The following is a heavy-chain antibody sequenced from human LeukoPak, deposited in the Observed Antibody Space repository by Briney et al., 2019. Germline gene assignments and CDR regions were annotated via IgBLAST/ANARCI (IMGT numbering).Heavy chain of an antibody. CDR3: ARHFRCSSTSCYAGGAQRWFDP. J-gene: IGHJ5*02. CDR2: IYSGGST. D-gene: IGHD2-2*01. V-gene: IGHV3-66*04. Sequence: GGSLRLSCAASEFSVGSNYMTWVRQAPGKGLEWVSLIYSGGSTYYADSVKGRFTISRDNSKNTLYLQMNSLRAEDTAVYYCARHFRCSSTSCYAGGAQRWFDPWGQGTLVTVSS. CDR1: EFSVGSNY.